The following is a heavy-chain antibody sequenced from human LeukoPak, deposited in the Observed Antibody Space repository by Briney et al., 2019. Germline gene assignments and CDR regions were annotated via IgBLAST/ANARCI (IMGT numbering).Heavy chain of an antibody. D-gene: IGHD3-22*01. J-gene: IGHJ4*02. V-gene: IGHV1-46*03. Sequence: ASVKVSCKASGYTFTSYYMHWVRQAPGQGLEWMGKISPSGGSTSYAQKFQGRVTMTRDTSTSTVYMELSSLRSEDTAVYYCARDRAYYDSSGYYDYWGQGTLVTVSS. CDR2: ISPSGGST. CDR3: ARDRAYYDSSGYYDY. CDR1: GYTFTSYY.